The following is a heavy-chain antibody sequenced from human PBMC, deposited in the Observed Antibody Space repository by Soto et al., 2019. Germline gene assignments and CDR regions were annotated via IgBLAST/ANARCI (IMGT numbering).Heavy chain of an antibody. Sequence: GASVKVSCKASGYTFTGYYMHWVRQAPGQGLEWMGWINPNSGGTNYAQKFQGWVTMTRDTSIRKAYMELSRLRSDDTAVYYCARPGDYDLAYFQHWGKGTLVTVSS. CDR2: INPNSGGT. CDR1: GYTFTGYY. D-gene: IGHD4-17*01. CDR3: ARPGDYDLAYFQH. V-gene: IGHV1-2*04. J-gene: IGHJ1*01.